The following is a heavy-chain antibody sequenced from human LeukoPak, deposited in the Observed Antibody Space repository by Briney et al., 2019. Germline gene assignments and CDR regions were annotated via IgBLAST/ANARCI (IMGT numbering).Heavy chain of an antibody. Sequence: PGGSLRLSCAASGFTFSSYAMSWVRQAPGKGLEWVSSISSSSSYIYYADSVKGRFTISRDNAKNSLYLQMNSLRAEDTAVYYCARREGFLEWSSAFDIWGQGTMVTVSS. CDR1: GFTFSSYA. V-gene: IGHV3-21*01. J-gene: IGHJ3*02. D-gene: IGHD3-3*01. CDR2: ISSSSSYI. CDR3: ARREGFLEWSSAFDI.